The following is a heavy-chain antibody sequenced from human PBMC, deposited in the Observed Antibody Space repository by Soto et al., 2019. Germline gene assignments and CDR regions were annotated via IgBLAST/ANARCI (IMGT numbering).Heavy chain of an antibody. D-gene: IGHD3-16*01. CDR2: IYYSGST. CDR1: GGSISSGDYY. V-gene: IGHV4-30-4*01. CDR3: ARVGLVKGGVERGYFDY. J-gene: IGHJ4*02. Sequence: QVQLQESGPGLVKPSQTLSLTCTVSGGSISSGDYYWSWIRQPPGKGLEWIGYIYYSGSTYYNPSLMSRVTISVDTSKNQFSLKLSSVTAADTAVYYCARVGLVKGGVERGYFDYWGQGTLVTVSS.